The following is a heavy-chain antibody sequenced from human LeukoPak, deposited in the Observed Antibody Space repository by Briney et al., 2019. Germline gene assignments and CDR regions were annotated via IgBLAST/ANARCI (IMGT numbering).Heavy chain of an antibody. J-gene: IGHJ6*02. Sequence: PSETLSLTCTVSGDSVSSTGYYWGWIRQPPGKGLEWIGYIYYSGSTNYNPSLKSRVTISVDTSKNQFSLKLSSVTAADTAVYYCARDHIVATIQTKYYYGMDVWGQGTTVTVSS. V-gene: IGHV4-61*08. CDR3: ARDHIVATIQTKYYYGMDV. CDR1: GDSVSSTGYY. CDR2: IYYSGST. D-gene: IGHD5-12*01.